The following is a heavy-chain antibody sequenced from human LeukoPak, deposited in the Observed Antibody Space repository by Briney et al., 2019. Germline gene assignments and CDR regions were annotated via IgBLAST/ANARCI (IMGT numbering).Heavy chain of an antibody. Sequence: ASVKVSCKASGYTFTSYGISWVRQAPGQGLEWMGWISAYNGNTNYAQKLQGRVTMTTDTSTSTAYMELRSLRSDDTAVYYCARIKGDSSGWGDAFDIWGQGQWSPSLQ. V-gene: IGHV1-18*01. D-gene: IGHD6-19*01. J-gene: IGHJ3*02. CDR1: GYTFTSYG. CDR2: ISAYNGNT. CDR3: ARIKGDSSGWGDAFDI.